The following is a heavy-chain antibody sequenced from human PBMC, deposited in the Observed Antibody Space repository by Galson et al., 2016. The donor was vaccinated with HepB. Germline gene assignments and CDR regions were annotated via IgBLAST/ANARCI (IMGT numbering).Heavy chain of an antibody. D-gene: IGHD6-13*01. CDR1: GDSVSSNNAG. CDR2: TYYRSKWFY. V-gene: IGHV6-1*01. CDR3: ATDKFHTSSRPFDY. Sequence: CAISGDSVSSNNAGWNWIRQSPSRGLEWLGRTYYRSKWFYDYAESVKSRITIKPDTTKNQFSLQLNSVTVEDTAVYYCATDKFHTSSRPFDYWGQGTPVTVSS. J-gene: IGHJ4*02.